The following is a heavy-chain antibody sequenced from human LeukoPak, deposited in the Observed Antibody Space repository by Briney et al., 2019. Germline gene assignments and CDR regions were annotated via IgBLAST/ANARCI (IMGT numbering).Heavy chain of an antibody. V-gene: IGHV4-34*01. CDR2: INHSGST. CDR3: AREDYDDSGAWYFDL. CDR1: GGSFSGYY. J-gene: IGHJ2*01. D-gene: IGHD3-3*01. Sequence: SETLSLTCAVYGGSFSGYYWSWIRQPPGKGLEWIGEINHSGSTNYNPSLKSRVTISVDTSKNQFSLKLSPVTAADTAVYYCAREDYDDSGAWYFDLWGRGTLVTVSS.